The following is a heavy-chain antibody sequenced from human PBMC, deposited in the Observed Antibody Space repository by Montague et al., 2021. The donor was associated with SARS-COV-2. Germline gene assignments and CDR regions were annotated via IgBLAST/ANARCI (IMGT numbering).Heavy chain of an antibody. CDR2: TFCRSQWHT. V-gene: IGHV6-1*01. Sequence: CAISGDSVSSDTAAWHWIRQSPSRGLEWLGRTFCRSQWHTDSAASVRSRISFSGDISKNQFFLHLRSVTPEDTGVYYCVRDTGSAQAGFDAWGQGTLVTVSS. CDR3: VRDTGSAQAGFDA. J-gene: IGHJ4*02. CDR1: GDSVSSDTAA. D-gene: IGHD4-17*01.